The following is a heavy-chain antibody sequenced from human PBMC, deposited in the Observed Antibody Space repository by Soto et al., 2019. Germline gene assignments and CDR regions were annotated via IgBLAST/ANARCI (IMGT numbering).Heavy chain of an antibody. D-gene: IGHD5-18*01. J-gene: IGHJ6*02. CDR2: IFPGDSET. CDR3: ARHGIQLWGLKEYYYGMDV. CDR1: GYSFTTSY. Sequence: PGESLKISCKGSGYSFTTSYIGWVRQMSVKGLEWLGIIFPGDSETRYSPSFQGRVTISVDKSISTAYLQWSSLKASDTAMYYCARHGIQLWGLKEYYYGMDVWGQGTTVTVSS. V-gene: IGHV5-51*01.